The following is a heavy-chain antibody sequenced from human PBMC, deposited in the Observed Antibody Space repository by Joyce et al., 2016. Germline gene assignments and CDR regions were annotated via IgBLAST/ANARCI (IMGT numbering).Heavy chain of an antibody. CDR3: ARSSYTNGIFDY. V-gene: IGHV3-21*01. Sequence: EVQLVESGGGLVKPGGSLRLSCAASGFTFSSYSMSWVRQGPGKWLEWVSSVSSSSSYIKYTDTVKGRFTISRDNAKNSLYLQMNSLRVEDTAVYYCARSSYTNGIFDYWGQGTLVTVSS. CDR2: VSSSSSYI. CDR1: GFTFSSYS. D-gene: IGHD2-8*01. J-gene: IGHJ4*02.